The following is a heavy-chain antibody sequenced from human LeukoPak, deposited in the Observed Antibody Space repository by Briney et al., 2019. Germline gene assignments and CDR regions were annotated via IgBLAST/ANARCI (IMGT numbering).Heavy chain of an antibody. J-gene: IGHJ4*02. Sequence: WASVKVSCKASGYTFTSYGISWVRQAPGQGLEWMGWISAYNGNTNYAQKLRGRVTMTTDTSTSTAYMELRCLRSDDTAVYYCAREPPPAYGSGSYTDYWGQGTLVTVSS. CDR2: ISAYNGNT. CDR1: GYTFTSYG. CDR3: AREPPPAYGSGSYTDY. D-gene: IGHD3-10*01. V-gene: IGHV1-18*01.